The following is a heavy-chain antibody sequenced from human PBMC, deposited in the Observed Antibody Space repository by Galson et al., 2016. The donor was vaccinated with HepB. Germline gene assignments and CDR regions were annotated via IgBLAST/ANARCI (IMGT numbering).Heavy chain of an antibody. V-gene: IGHV1-3*01. J-gene: IGHJ6*02. CDR1: GYTFTTYA. Sequence: SCKASGYTFTTYAMHWVRQGPGQRLEWMGWINAGNGNTKYSQKFQGRVTITRDTSASTAYMELSSLRSEDTAVYYCARDRDYDFWNGYSNYYYYGMDVWGQGTTVTVSS. CDR2: INAGNGNT. D-gene: IGHD3-3*01. CDR3: ARDRDYDFWNGYSNYYYYGMDV.